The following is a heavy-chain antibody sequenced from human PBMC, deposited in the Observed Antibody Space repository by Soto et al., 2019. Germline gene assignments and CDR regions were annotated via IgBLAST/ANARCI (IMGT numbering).Heavy chain of an antibody. V-gene: IGHV6-1*01. CDR1: GDSVSSNSAA. CDR2: TYYRSKWYN. D-gene: IGHD1-7*01. J-gene: IGHJ4*02. CDR3: ARAWYNWNYNYFDY. Sequence: QVQLQQSRPGLVKPSQTLSLTCAIAGDSVSSNSAAWNWIRQSPSRGLEWLGRTYYRSKWYNDYAVSVKSRITINPNTSKNQFSLQLNSVTPEDTAVYYCARAWYNWNYNYFDYWGQGTLVTVSS.